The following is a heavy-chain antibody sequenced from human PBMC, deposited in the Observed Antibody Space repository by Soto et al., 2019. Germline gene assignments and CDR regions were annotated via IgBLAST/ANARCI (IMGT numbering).Heavy chain of an antibody. J-gene: IGHJ4*02. Sequence: QVQLVQSGPEVKKPGASVQVSCKASGYTFNTYGISWVRQAPGQWLEWMGWISGYNGNTNYAQNLQDRVTLTIDTSTGTDYMELRSLRSDDTALYYCARAVPLDYLGQGTLVTVSS. D-gene: IGHD6-19*01. CDR1: GYTFNTYG. V-gene: IGHV1-18*04. CDR2: ISGYNGNT. CDR3: ARAVPLDY.